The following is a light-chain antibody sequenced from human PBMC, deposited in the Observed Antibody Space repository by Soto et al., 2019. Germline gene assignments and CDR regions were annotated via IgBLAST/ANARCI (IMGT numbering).Light chain of an antibody. CDR1: QSVSSN. V-gene: IGKV3-20*01. CDR2: HAS. Sequence: IVLTQSPANLSLSPGERATLSCRASQSVSSNLAWYQQKPGQAPRLLIYHASNRATGIPARFSGRGSGTDFTLTISRMEPEDFAVYYCQQYGSSGTFGQGTKVDIK. J-gene: IGKJ1*01. CDR3: QQYGSSGT.